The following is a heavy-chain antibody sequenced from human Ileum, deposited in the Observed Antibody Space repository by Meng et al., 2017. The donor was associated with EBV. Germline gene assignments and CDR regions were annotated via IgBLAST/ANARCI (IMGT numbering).Heavy chain of an antibody. V-gene: IGHV4-4*02. J-gene: IGHJ4*02. Sequence: LQEWVQGRGKPSATLSLPVAVSGDSVSGGDWWSWVRQPPGKGLEWIGEVYHDGATNYHPSLKSRVTISLDKSKNEVNLHLNSLTAADTAVYFCARSSPIVRGLDYWGQGTLVTVSS. CDR1: GDSVSGGDW. CDR2: VYHDGAT. D-gene: IGHD3-10*01. CDR3: ARSSPIVRGLDY.